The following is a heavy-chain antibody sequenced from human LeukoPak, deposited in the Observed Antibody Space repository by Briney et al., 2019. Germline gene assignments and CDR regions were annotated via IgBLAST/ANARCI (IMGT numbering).Heavy chain of an antibody. J-gene: IGHJ6*03. CDR1: GGSFSGYY. Sequence: KPSETLSLTCAVYGGSFSGYYWRWIRQPPGKGLEWIGEINHSGSTNYNPSLKSRVTISVDPSKNQFSLKLSSVTAADTAVYYCARVGMITFGGVIAYYYYYYMDVWGKGTTVTVSS. V-gene: IGHV4-34*01. CDR2: INHSGST. D-gene: IGHD3-16*02. CDR3: ARVGMITFGGVIAYYYYYYMDV.